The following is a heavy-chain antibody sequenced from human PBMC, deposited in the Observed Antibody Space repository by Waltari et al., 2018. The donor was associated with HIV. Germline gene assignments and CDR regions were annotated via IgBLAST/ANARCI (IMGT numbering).Heavy chain of an antibody. J-gene: IGHJ5*02. D-gene: IGHD3-9*01. CDR1: GYSFTNYG. V-gene: IGHV5-51*03. Sequence: EVQLVQSGAEVKKPGEPLKISCMGSGYSFTNYGTAWVRQMPGKGLEWMGIIYPGDSDTRDSPAFQGQVTISADKSISTAYLQWSSLKASDTAMYYCARRILNAYDNWFDPWGQGTLVTVSS. CDR3: ARRILNAYDNWFDP. CDR2: IYPGDSDT.